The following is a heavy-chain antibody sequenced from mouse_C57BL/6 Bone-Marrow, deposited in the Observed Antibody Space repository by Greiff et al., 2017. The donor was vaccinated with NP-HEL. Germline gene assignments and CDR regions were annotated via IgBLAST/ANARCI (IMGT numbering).Heavy chain of an antibody. Sequence: EVKLMESGGGLVKPGGSLKLSCAASGFTFSSYAMSWVRQTPEKRLEWVATISDGGSYTYYPDNVKGRFTISRDNAKNNLYLQLSHLKSEDTAMYYCARRAWCFDYWGQGTTLTVSS. CDR3: ARRAWCFDY. CDR2: ISDGGSYT. J-gene: IGHJ2*01. CDR1: GFTFSSYA. V-gene: IGHV5-4*03. D-gene: IGHD1-1*02.